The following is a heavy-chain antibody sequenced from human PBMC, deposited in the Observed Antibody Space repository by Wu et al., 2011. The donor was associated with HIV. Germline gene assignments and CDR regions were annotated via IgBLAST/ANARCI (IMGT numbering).Heavy chain of an antibody. CDR3: AVRTGLSAGAFDY. Sequence: QVQLVQSGAEVKRPGSSVMVSCRASRDTFRSSAISWVRQAPGQGLEWMGGIIPSFDTANYAQKFQGRVTITTDKSTAYMEMSSLTSEDTALYYCAVRTGLSAGAFDY. CDR1: RDTFRSSA. D-gene: IGHD3-10*02. V-gene: IGHV1-69*06. J-gene: IGHJ4*01. CDR2: IIPSFDTA.